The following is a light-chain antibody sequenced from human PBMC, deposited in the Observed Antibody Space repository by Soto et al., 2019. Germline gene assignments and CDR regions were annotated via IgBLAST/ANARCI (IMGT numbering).Light chain of an antibody. CDR3: NSYTSASFYV. Sequence: LAQPASVSWSPGQSITIACTGTTSDIAGYNYVSWYQQHPGKAPKLLIYEVTSRASGVSHRFSGSKSGNTASLTISGLQAEDEAEYYCNSYTSASFYVFGTGTKVTVL. CDR2: EVT. V-gene: IGLV2-14*01. CDR1: TSDIAGYNY. J-gene: IGLJ1*01.